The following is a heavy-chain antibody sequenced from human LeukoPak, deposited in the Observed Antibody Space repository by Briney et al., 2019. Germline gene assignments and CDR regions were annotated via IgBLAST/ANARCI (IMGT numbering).Heavy chain of an antibody. V-gene: IGHV3-48*03. Sequence: GGSLRLSCEVSGFTFSSYEMNWVRQAPGKGLEWLSYINLSGSFIYYADSVKGRFTISRDNAKNSLYLQMNSLRDEDTAVYYCARDEAYSGSYYVDYWGQGTLVTVSS. CDR3: ARDEAYSGSYYVDY. D-gene: IGHD1-26*01. J-gene: IGHJ4*02. CDR2: INLSGSFI. CDR1: GFTFSSYE.